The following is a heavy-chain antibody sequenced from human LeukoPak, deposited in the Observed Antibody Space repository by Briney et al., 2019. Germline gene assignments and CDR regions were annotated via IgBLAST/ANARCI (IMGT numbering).Heavy chain of an antibody. CDR3: ARVTPYGEDY. CDR1: VGSISSYY. Sequence: PSETLSLTCTVSVGSISSYYWSWIRQPPGKGLEWIGYIYYSGSTNYNPSLKSRVTISVDTSKNQFSLKLSSVTAADTAVYYCARVTPYGEDYWGQGTLVTVSS. CDR2: IYYSGST. V-gene: IGHV4-59*01. J-gene: IGHJ4*02. D-gene: IGHD4-17*01.